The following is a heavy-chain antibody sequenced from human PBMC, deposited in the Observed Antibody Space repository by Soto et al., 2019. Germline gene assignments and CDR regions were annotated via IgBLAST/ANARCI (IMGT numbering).Heavy chain of an antibody. CDR1: GFSLSTSGVG. D-gene: IGHD1-1*01. Sequence: QITLKESGPTLVKPTQTLTLTCTFSGFSLSTSGVGVGWIRQPPGKALEWLALIYWDDDKRYSPSLKSRLNITKDTSKTQVILTMTNMDPGDTATYYCAHSRDAYNWDQYFYYWGQGTLVTVSS. V-gene: IGHV2-5*02. J-gene: IGHJ4*02. CDR3: AHSRDAYNWDQYFYY. CDR2: IYWDDDK.